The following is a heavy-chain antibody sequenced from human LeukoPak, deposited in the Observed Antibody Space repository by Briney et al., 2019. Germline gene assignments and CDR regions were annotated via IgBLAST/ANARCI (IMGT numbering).Heavy chain of an antibody. D-gene: IGHD6-13*01. V-gene: IGHV3-21*01. CDR1: GFTFSSYS. J-gene: IGHJ4*02. CDR2: ISSSSSYI. CDR3: ARDLPPGAAGVTGPFES. Sequence: GGSLRLSCAASGFTFSSYSRNWVRQAPGKGLEWVSSISSSSSYIYYADSVKGRFTISRDNAKNSLYLQMNSLRAEDTAVYYCARDLPPGAAGVTGPFESWGQGNLVTVSS.